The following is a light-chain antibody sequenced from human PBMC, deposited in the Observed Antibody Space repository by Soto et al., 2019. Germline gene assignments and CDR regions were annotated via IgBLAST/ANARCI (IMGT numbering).Light chain of an antibody. V-gene: IGKV3-11*01. CDR2: GAS. Sequence: FTRSAGSLCWSSRRRESVPWSGSQGPRSRYIAWYQQKPGQAPRLLIYGASNRATGIPARFSGGGSGTDFTLTISSLEPDDFAVYYCQQHSHWPPWTFGQGTKVDIK. CDR1: QGPRSRY. CDR3: QQHSHWPPWT. J-gene: IGKJ1*01.